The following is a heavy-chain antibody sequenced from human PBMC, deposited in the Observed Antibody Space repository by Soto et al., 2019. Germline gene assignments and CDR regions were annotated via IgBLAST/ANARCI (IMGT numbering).Heavy chain of an antibody. Sequence: SAPLSLTSAVYLWFFRANYWTWIRQPPGPELEWIGEINHRGSTNYSPSLKNRVTISVDTSNNHFSLKLSSVTAADTAVYYCARSRFVEWARWFGVTGDWG. CDR1: LWFFRANY. V-gene: IGHV4-34*01. J-gene: IGHJ1*01. D-gene: IGHD3-10*01. CDR3: ARSRFVEWARWFGVTGD. CDR2: INHRGST.